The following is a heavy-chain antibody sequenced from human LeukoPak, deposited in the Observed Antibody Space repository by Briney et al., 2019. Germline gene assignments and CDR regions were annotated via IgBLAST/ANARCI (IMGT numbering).Heavy chain of an antibody. CDR3: ARDVAVGLDY. D-gene: IGHD6-19*01. V-gene: IGHV1-3*01. CDR2: INAGNGNT. CDR1: GYTFTSYA. J-gene: IGHJ4*02. Sequence: VASVKVSCKASGYTFTSYAMHWVRQAPGQRLEWMGWINAGNGNTKYSQKFQGRVTIARDTSANTAYMELSSLRSEDTAVYYCARDVAVGLDYWGQGTLVTVSS.